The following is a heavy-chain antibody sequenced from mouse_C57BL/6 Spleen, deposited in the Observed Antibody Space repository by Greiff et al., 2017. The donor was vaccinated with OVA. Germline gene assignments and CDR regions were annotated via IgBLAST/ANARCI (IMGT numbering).Heavy chain of an antibody. CDR3: ARRYYGSSSYYAMDY. Sequence: VQLQQSGPELVKPGASVKISCKASGYTFTDYYMNWVKQSHGKSLEWIGDINPNNGGTSYNQKFKGKATLTVDKSSSTAYMELRSLTSEDSAVYYCARRYYGSSSYYAMDYWGQGTSVTVSS. CDR2: INPNNGGT. CDR1: GYTFTDYY. V-gene: IGHV1-26*01. D-gene: IGHD1-1*01. J-gene: IGHJ4*01.